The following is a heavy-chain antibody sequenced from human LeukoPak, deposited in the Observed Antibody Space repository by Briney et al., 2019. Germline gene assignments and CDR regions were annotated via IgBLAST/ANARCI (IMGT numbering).Heavy chain of an antibody. CDR2: ISSSSSYI. D-gene: IGHD3-10*01. V-gene: IGHV3-21*01. J-gene: IGHJ3*02. CDR1: GFTFSNYW. CDR3: ARDLFRFGEFGGAAFDI. Sequence: PGGSLRLSCAASGFTFSNYWMSWVRQAPGKGLEWVSSISSSSSYIYYADSVKGRFTISRDNAKNSLYLQMNSLRAEDTAVYYCARDLFRFGEFGGAAFDIWGQGTMVTVSS.